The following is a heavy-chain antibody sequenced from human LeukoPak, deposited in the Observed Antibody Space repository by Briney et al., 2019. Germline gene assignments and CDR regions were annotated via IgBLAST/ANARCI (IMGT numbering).Heavy chain of an antibody. CDR1: GFTFSSYA. Sequence: GGSLRLSCAASGFTFSSYAMSWVRQAPGKGLEWVSYISSSGSTIYYADSVKGRFTISRDNAKNSLYLQMNSLRAEDTAVYYCASYWDYGSGSYYHDYWGQGTLVTVSS. J-gene: IGHJ4*02. CDR3: ASYWDYGSGSYYHDY. V-gene: IGHV3-48*04. D-gene: IGHD3-10*01. CDR2: ISSSGSTI.